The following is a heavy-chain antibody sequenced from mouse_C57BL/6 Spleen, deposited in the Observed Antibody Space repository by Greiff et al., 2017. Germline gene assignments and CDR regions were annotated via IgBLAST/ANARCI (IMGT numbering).Heavy chain of an antibody. J-gene: IGHJ4*01. D-gene: IGHD1-1*01. Sequence: EVKLMESGGDLVKPGGSLKLSCAASGFTFSSYGMSWVRQTPDKRLEWVATISSGGSYTYYPDSVKGRVTISRDNAKNTLYLHMSSLKSEDTDMYYCSKHHYWAMGYWGQGVSVTVSS. CDR1: GFTFSSYG. CDR3: SKHHYWAMGY. V-gene: IGHV5-6*01. CDR2: ISSGGSYT.